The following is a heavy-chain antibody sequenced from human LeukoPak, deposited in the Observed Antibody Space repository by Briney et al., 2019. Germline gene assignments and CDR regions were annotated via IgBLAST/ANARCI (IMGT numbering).Heavy chain of an antibody. J-gene: IGHJ4*02. V-gene: IGHV1-2*02. D-gene: IGHD3-10*01. CDR1: GYTFTGYY. CDR3: AREYYYGSGNYSNRIGY. CDR2: INPNSGGT. Sequence: ASVRVSCKASGYTFTGYYMHWVRQAPGQGLEWMGWINPNSGGTNYAQKFQGRVIMARDTSISTAYMVLNRLRSDDTAVYYCAREYYYGSGNYSNRIGYWGQGTLVTVSS.